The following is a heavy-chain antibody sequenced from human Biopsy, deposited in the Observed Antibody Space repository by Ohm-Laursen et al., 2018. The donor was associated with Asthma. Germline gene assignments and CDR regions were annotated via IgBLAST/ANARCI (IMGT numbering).Heavy chain of an antibody. Sequence: SLTLSLTCAVYGGSFSNYYWSWIRPPPGKGLVWIGEINHRGSTNYNPSLKSRVTLSVDTSKNQFSLKLTPVTAADTAVYYCARGVDRVTGLLDHFDSWGQGTLVTVSS. J-gene: IGHJ4*02. CDR1: GGSFSNYY. CDR3: ARGVDRVTGLLDHFDS. D-gene: IGHD2-21*02. CDR2: INHRGST. V-gene: IGHV4-34*01.